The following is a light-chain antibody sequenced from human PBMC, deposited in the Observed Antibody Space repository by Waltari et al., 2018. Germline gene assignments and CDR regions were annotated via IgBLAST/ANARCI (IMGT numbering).Light chain of an antibody. CDR1: TSDIGDYDY. CDR2: DVR. J-gene: IGLJ2*01. CDR3: TSYTATDTPVL. Sequence: QSALTQPAAVSGSPGQSITLSCTGTTSDIGDYDYVSWYQQHPGKAPKLLIYDVRYRPSGVSDRFSGSKAGNTASLTISRLQTDDEAEYFCTSYTATDTPVLFGGGTRLTVL. V-gene: IGLV2-14*03.